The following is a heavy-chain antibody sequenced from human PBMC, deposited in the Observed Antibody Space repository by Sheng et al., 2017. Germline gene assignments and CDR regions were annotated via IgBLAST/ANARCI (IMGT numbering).Heavy chain of an antibody. J-gene: IGHJ4*02. CDR2: IYSGGST. CDR1: GFTVSSNY. V-gene: IGHV3-53*01. D-gene: IGHD2-21*02. Sequence: ESGGGLIQPGGSLRLSCAASGFTVSSNYMSWVRQAPGKGLEWVSVIYSGGSTYYADSVKGRFTISRDNSKNTLYLQMNSLRAEDTAVYYCARTGYYCGGDCYDFDYWGQGTLVTVSS. CDR3: ARTGYYCGGDCYDFDY.